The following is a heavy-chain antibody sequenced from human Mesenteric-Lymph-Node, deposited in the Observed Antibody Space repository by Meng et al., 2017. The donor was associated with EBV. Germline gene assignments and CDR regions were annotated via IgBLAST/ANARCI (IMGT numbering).Heavy chain of an antibody. V-gene: IGHV4-30-2*01. D-gene: IGHD5-12*01. J-gene: IGHJ4*02. CDR2: IYDSGIT. Sequence: QLRLRGSSPGLVRPSHPLSLTRAVSGGSISSGGYSCISIRQPRGMGLEWIGYIYDSGITDYNPARKTRVTISIDRSNNQFSLTLNSVTAADTAVYYCATGYCAYDVPLDFYVWGQGALVTVSS. CDR1: GGSISSGGYS. CDR3: ATGYCAYDVPLDFYV.